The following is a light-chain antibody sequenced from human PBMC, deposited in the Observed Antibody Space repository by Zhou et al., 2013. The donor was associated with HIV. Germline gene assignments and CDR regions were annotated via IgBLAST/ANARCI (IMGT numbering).Light chain of an antibody. Sequence: EIVLTQSPGTLSLSPGVRAILSCRASQTVSASFLAWYRQTPGQAPRLLIYAASSLQSGVPSRFSGSGSGTEFTLTISTLQPEDFATYYCLQHNSYPWTFGQGTKVEIK. CDR2: AAS. V-gene: IGKV3D-20*02. J-gene: IGKJ1*01. CDR3: LQHNSYPWT. CDR1: QTVSASF.